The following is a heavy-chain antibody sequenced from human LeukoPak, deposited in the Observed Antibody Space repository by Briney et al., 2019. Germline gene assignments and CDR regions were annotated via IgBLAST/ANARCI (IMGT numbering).Heavy chain of an antibody. CDR1: GGSFSGYY. J-gene: IGHJ5*02. CDR3: ARGKNIAVAGTDWFDP. CDR2: INHSGST. Sequence: SETLSLTCAVYGGSFSGYYWSWIRQPPGKGLEWIGEINHSGSTNYNPSLKSRVTISVDTSKNQFSLKLSSVIAADTAVYYCARGKNIAVAGTDWFDPWGQGTLVTVSS. D-gene: IGHD6-19*01. V-gene: IGHV4-34*01.